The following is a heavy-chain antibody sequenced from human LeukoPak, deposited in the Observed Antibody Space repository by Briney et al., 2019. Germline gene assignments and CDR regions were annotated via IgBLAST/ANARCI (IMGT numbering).Heavy chain of an antibody. CDR2: IIPIFGTA. D-gene: IGHD4-23*01. V-gene: IGHV1-69*13. CDR3: ARGASVVTPEYYYYYYMDV. CDR1: GGTFSSYA. Sequence: ASVKVSCKASGGTFSSYAISWVRQAPGQGLEWMGGIIPIFGTANYAQKFQGRVTITADESTSTAYMELSSLRSEDTAVYYCARGASVVTPEYYYYYYMDVWGKGSTVTISS. J-gene: IGHJ6*03.